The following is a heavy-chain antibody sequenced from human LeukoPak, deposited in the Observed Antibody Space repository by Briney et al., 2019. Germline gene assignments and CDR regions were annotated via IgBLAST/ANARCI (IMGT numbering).Heavy chain of an antibody. Sequence: PGGSLRLSCAASGFTFSVYSMNWVRQAPGKGLEWLSYISSRSSTIYYADSVKGRFTISRDNAKNSLYLQMNSLRAEDTAVYYCARGSNGDVFDIWGQGTMVTVSS. CDR1: GFTFSVYS. D-gene: IGHD2-8*01. V-gene: IGHV3-48*04. J-gene: IGHJ3*02. CDR2: ISSRSSTI. CDR3: ARGSNGDVFDI.